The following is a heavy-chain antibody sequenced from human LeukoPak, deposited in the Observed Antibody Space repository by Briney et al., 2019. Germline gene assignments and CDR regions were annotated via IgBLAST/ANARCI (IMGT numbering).Heavy chain of an antibody. CDR3: ARGSGYYRLDRDWFDP. Sequence: SETLSLTCTVSGGSISSYYWSWIRQPPGKGLEWIGYIYDSGSTNYNPPLKSRVTTSVDTSKNQFSLKLSSVTAPDRALYYWARGSGYYRLDRDWFDPLGQGTLVTVSS. CDR1: GGSISSYY. CDR2: IYDSGST. V-gene: IGHV4-59*01. J-gene: IGHJ5*02. D-gene: IGHD2/OR15-2a*01.